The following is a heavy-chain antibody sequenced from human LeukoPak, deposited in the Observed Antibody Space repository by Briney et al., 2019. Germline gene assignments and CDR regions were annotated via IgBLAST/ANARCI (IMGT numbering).Heavy chain of an antibody. CDR1: GGSISSYY. D-gene: IGHD2-21*01. CDR3: ARGIDVAYFDY. Sequence: PSETLSLTCTLSGGSISSYYWSWIRQPPGKGLEWIGYIYYSGSTHYNPSLKSRVTISVDTSKNQFSLKLSSVTAADTAVYYCARGIDVAYFDYWGQGTLVTVSS. J-gene: IGHJ4*02. V-gene: IGHV4-59*01. CDR2: IYYSGST.